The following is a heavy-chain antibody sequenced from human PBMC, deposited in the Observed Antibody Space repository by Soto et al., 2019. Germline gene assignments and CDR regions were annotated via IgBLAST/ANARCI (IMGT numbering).Heavy chain of an antibody. CDR3: AKARGGVDCRGTSCYGGMDV. J-gene: IGHJ6*02. Sequence: EVQLLESGGGLVQPGGSLRLSCAASGFTFNSYAMSWVRQAPGKGLEWVSGISGSGGSTYYADSVKGRFTISRDNSKNTLYLQMKSLRSEDTAVYYCAKARGGVDCRGTSCYGGMDVWGQGTTVTVSS. V-gene: IGHV3-23*01. CDR2: ISGSGGST. CDR1: GFTFNSYA. D-gene: IGHD2-2*01.